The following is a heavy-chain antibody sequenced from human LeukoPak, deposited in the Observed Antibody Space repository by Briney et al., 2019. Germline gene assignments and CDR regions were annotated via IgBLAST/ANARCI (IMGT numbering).Heavy chain of an antibody. D-gene: IGHD3-10*01. CDR1: GFTLTNSW. Sequence: PGGSLTLSCAASGFTLTNSWVTWVRQAPGKGLECVGRIKRETDGGTTAFAAPVQDRYNISRDGSKNPVWLHMTSLKIEDTGVYYCTTTMGKYWGHGTLVTVSS. J-gene: IGHJ4*01. CDR3: TTTMGKY. CDR2: IKRETDGGTT. V-gene: IGHV3-15*01.